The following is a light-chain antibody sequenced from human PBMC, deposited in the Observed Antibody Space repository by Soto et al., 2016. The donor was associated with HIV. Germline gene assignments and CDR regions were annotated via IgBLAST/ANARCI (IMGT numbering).Light chain of an antibody. CDR2: GKN. Sequence: SSELTQDPAVSVALGQTVGITCQGDSLRTYYASWYQQKPGQAPVLVIHGKNNRPSGVPDRFSGSTSGDTSSLTITGAQAEDEADYYCNSRDSRVFGGGTKLTVL. CDR1: SLRTYY. CDR3: NSRDSRV. V-gene: IGLV3-19*01. J-gene: IGLJ2*01.